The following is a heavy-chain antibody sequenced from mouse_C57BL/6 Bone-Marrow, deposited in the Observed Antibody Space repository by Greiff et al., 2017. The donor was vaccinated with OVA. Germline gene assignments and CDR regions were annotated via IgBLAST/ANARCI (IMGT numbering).Heavy chain of an antibody. V-gene: IGHV14-4*01. J-gene: IGHJ2*01. CDR1: GFNIKDDY. Sequence: EVQLQQSGAELVRPGASVKLSCTASGFNIKDDYMHWVKQRPEQGLEWIGWIDPENGDTEYASNFQGKATITADTSSNTAYLQLSSLTSEDTAVYYCTTSMITTHYYFDYWGQGTTLTVSS. CDR3: TTSMITTHYYFDY. CDR2: IDPENGDT. D-gene: IGHD2-4*01.